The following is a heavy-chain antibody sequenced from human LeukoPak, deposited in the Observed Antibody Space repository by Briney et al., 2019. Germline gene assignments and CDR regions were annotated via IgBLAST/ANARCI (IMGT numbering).Heavy chain of an antibody. CDR2: ISSSGSTI. CDR1: GFTFSSYE. V-gene: IGHV3-48*03. Sequence: GGSLRLSCAASGFTFSSYEMNWVRQAPGKGLEWVSYISSSGSTIYYADSVKGRFTISRDNSKNTLYLQMSSLRVEDTAVYYCAKNIQIWNFDSWGQGTLVTVSS. D-gene: IGHD5-18*01. J-gene: IGHJ4*02. CDR3: AKNIQIWNFDS.